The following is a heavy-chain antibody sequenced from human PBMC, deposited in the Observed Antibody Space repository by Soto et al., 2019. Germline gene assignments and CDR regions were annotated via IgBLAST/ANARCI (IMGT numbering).Heavy chain of an antibody. CDR1: GYTFTGYY. D-gene: IGHD6-13*01. J-gene: IGHJ1*01. CDR3: ARDPQPIAAAGSAEYFQH. CDR2: INPNSGGT. Sequence: ASVKVSCKASGYTFTGYYMHWVRQAPGQGLEWMGWINPNSGGTNYAQKFQGWVTMTRDTSISTAYMELSRLRSDDTALYYCARDPQPIAAAGSAEYFQHWGQGTLVTVSS. V-gene: IGHV1-2*04.